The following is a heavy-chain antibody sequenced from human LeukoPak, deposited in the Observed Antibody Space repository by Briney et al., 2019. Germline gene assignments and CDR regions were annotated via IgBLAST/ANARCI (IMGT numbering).Heavy chain of an antibody. Sequence: PSETLSLTCTVSGGPISSGGYYWSWIRQHPGKGLEWIGYIYYSGSTYYNPSLKSRVTISVDTSKNQFSLKLSSVTAADTAVYYCARGYCSSTSCYYSWFDPWGQGTLVTVSS. CDR2: IYYSGST. CDR1: GGPISSGGYY. V-gene: IGHV4-31*03. J-gene: IGHJ5*02. CDR3: ARGYCSSTSCYYSWFDP. D-gene: IGHD2-2*01.